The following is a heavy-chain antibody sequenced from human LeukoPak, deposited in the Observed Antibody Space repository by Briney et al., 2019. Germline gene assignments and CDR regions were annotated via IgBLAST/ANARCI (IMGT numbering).Heavy chain of an antibody. Sequence: PGGSLRLSCAASGFTFSSYGMHWVRQAPGKGLEWVSFIRYDESNKYYADSVKGRFTISRDNSKNTLYLQMNSLRAEDTAVYYCAKAEYGSGTRSAFDYWGQGTLVTVSS. CDR1: GFTFSSYG. V-gene: IGHV3-30*02. J-gene: IGHJ4*02. CDR2: IRYDESNK. D-gene: IGHD3-10*01. CDR3: AKAEYGSGTRSAFDY.